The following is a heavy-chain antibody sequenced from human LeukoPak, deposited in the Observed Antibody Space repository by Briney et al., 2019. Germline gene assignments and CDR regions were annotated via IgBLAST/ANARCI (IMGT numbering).Heavy chain of an antibody. CDR2: INWNGGNI. Sequence: GGSLRLSCAASGFTFADYGMSWVRQAPGKGLEWVSGINWNGGNIGYADSVKGRFTISRDNAKNSLYLQMNSLRAEDTALYHCARSRETNMVPYRMDVWGRGTTVTVSS. D-gene: IGHD4/OR15-4a*01. J-gene: IGHJ6*02. V-gene: IGHV3-20*01. CDR3: ARSRETNMVPYRMDV. CDR1: GFTFADYG.